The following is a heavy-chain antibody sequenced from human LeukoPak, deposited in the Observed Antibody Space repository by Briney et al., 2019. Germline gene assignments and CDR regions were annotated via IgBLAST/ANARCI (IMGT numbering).Heavy chain of an antibody. CDR1: GYTFTGYY. V-gene: IGHV1-2*02. CDR3: ARIAVAGMDGDY. Sequence: ASVKVSCKASGYTFTGYYMHWVRQAPGQGLEWMGWINPNCGGTNYAQKFQGRVTMTRDTSISTAYMELSRLRSDDTAVYYCARIAVAGMDGDYWGQGTLVTVSS. J-gene: IGHJ4*02. CDR2: INPNCGGT. D-gene: IGHD6-19*01.